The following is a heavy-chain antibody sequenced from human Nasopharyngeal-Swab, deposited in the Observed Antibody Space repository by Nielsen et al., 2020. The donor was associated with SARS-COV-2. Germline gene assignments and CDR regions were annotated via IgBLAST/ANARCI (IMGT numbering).Heavy chain of an antibody. D-gene: IGHD4-17*01. V-gene: IGHV3-7*03. CDR1: IVTSSPYW. CDR2: IKTDGSER. Sequence: SLNTSCLDSIVTSSPYWMNWVRQAPGKGLEWVANIKTDGSERNYLDSVKGRFTITSDNAKRSVYLQMNSLRVEDTAMYYCTRGHYDDYGGQGTMVTVSS. J-gene: IGHJ3*01. CDR3: TRGHYDDY.